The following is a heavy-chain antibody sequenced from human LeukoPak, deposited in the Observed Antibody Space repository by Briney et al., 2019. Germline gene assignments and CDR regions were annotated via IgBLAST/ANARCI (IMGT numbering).Heavy chain of an antibody. CDR2: IGTAGDT. J-gene: IGHJ3*02. V-gene: IGHV3-13*01. Sequence: GGSLRLSCAASGFTFSSYDMHWVRQATGKGLEWVSAIGTAGDTYYPGSVKGRFTISRENAKNSLYLQMNSLRAGDTAVYYCARGKGARYYYDSSGIDAFDIWGQGPMVTVSS. CDR3: ARGKGARYYYDSSGIDAFDI. D-gene: IGHD3-22*01. CDR1: GFTFSSYD.